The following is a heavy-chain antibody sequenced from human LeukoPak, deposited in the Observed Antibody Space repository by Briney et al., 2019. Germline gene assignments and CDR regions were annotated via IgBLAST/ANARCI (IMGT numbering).Heavy chain of an antibody. CDR3: ARVTGDPNY. CDR2: IYYSGST. D-gene: IGHD7-27*01. CDR1: GGSISSYY. Sequence: SETLSLTCTVSGGSISSYYWSWIRQPPGKGLEWIGYIYYSGSTNYSPSLKSRVTISVDTSKNQFSLKLSSVTAADTAVYYCARVTGDPNYWGQGTLVTVSS. V-gene: IGHV4-59*01. J-gene: IGHJ4*02.